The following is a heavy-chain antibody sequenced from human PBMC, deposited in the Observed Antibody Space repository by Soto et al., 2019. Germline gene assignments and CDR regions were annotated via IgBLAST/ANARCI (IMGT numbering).Heavy chain of an antibody. D-gene: IGHD5-12*01. J-gene: IGHJ4*02. CDR2: MNPNSGDT. V-gene: IGHV1-8*01. CDR1: GYTFTTYD. Sequence: QVQLVQSGAEVKKPGATVKVYCKATGYTFTTYDINWVRQATGQGLEWMGWMNPNSGDTGYAQKFQGRVTMTRDTSISTAYMELSTLTSEDTAVYYCVRGLEWLRNYWGQGTLVTVSS. CDR3: VRGLEWLRNY.